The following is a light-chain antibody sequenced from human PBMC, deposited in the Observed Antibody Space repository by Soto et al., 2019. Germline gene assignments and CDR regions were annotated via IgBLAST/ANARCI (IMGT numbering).Light chain of an antibody. CDR3: AAWDDSLSGVV. CDR2: SNN. Sequence: QSVLTQPLSASGTPGQRVTISCSGSSSSIGSNYVYWYQQLPGTAPKLLIYSNNQRPSGVPDRFSGSKSGTSASLAISGLRSEDEADYYCAAWDDSLSGVVFGGGTKVTVL. J-gene: IGLJ2*01. CDR1: SSSIGSNY. V-gene: IGLV1-47*02.